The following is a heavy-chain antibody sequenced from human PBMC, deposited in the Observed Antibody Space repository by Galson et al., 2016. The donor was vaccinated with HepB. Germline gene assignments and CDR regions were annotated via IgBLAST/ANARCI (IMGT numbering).Heavy chain of an antibody. Sequence: SLRLSCAGSGFIFSNYLINWVRQVPGKGPEWVSRISGDGSITTYADSVKGRFAISRDNAKGTLYLQMDSLRAEVTAVYHCSREIISYYYDSAGYYASYRGYFDLWGRGTLVTVSS. CDR1: GFIFSNYL. J-gene: IGHJ2*01. D-gene: IGHD3-10*01. CDR2: ISGDGSIT. V-gene: IGHV3-74*01. CDR3: SREIISYYYDSAGYYASYRGYFDL.